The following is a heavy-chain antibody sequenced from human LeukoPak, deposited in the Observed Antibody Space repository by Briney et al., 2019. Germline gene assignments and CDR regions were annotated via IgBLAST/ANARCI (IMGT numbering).Heavy chain of an antibody. CDR2: INADGSTT. V-gene: IGHV3-74*01. CDR1: GFTFGNSW. CDR3: VVVVEPPDSDGFDV. J-gene: IGHJ3*01. D-gene: IGHD1-14*01. Sequence: GGSLRLSCAASGFTFGNSWVHWVRQAPGKELVWVSLINADGSTTTYADSVKGRFTISRDNARNTLSLQMNSLTIEDTAVYYCVVVVEPPDSDGFDVWGQGTMITVSS.